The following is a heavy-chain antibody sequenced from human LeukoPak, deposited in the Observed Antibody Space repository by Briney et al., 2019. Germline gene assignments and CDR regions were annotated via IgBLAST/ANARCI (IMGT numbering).Heavy chain of an antibody. CDR2: ISDSGGGT. V-gene: IGHV3-23*01. D-gene: IGHD5-18*01. CDR1: GFTFSSCA. J-gene: IGHJ6*02. CDR3: AKDRRIQLWLTDYYYGMDV. Sequence: QPGGSLRLSCAASGFTFSSCAMSWVRQAPGKGLEWVSAISDSGGGTYYADSVKSRFTTSRDNSKNTLYLQMNSLRAEDTAVYYCAKDRRIQLWLTDYYYGMDVWGQGTTVTVSS.